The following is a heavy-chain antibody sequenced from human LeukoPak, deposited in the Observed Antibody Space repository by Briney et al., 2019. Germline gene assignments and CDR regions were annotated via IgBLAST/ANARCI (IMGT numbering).Heavy chain of an antibody. J-gene: IGHJ6*03. CDR2: ISTSGST. CDR3: ARGSSRDYYYMDV. CDR1: GGSSTHYY. V-gene: IGHV4-4*07. Sequence: PSETLSLTCTVSGGSSTHYYYSWVRQPAGKGLEWIGRISTSGSTNYNPSLRSRVTISVDKSKNLFSLKLSSETAADTAVYYCARGSSRDYYYMDVWGKGTTVTVSS.